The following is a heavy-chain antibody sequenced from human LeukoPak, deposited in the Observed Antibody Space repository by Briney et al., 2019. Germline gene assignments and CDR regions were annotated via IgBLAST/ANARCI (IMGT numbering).Heavy chain of an antibody. Sequence: GGSLRLSCAASGFTFSDYYMSWIRQAPGKGLEWVSYISSSGSTIYYADSVKGRFTISRDNAKNSLYLQMNSLRAEDTAVYYCARAPFDWELSSDYWGQGTLVTVSS. J-gene: IGHJ4*02. V-gene: IGHV3-11*01. D-gene: IGHD3-16*02. CDR2: ISSSGSTI. CDR3: ARAPFDWELSSDY. CDR1: GFTFSDYY.